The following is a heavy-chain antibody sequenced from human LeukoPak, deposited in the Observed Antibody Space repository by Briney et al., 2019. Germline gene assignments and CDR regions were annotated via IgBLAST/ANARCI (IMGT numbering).Heavy chain of an antibody. CDR2: IYSGGST. Sequence: PGGSLRLSCAASGFTVSSNYMSWVHQAPGKGLEWVSVIYSGGSTYYADSVKGRFTISRDNSKNTLYLQMNSLRAEDTAVYYCARHCSGGSGYGGPNHYYDYGMGVWGQGTTVTVSS. CDR1: GFTVSSNY. V-gene: IGHV3-53*01. D-gene: IGHD2-15*01. CDR3: ARHCSGGSGYGGPNHYYDYGMGV. J-gene: IGHJ6*02.